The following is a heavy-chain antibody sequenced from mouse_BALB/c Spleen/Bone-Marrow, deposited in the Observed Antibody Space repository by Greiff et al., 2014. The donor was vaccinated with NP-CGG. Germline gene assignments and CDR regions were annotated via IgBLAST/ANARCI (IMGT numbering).Heavy chain of an antibody. Sequence: EVQLQQSGPELVKPGASVKMSCKASGYTFTSYVMHWVKPKPGQGLEWIGYINPYNDGTKYNEKFKGKATLTSDKSSSTAYMELSSLTSEDSAVYYCARKVWYYAMDYWGQGTSVTVSS. V-gene: IGHV1-14*01. CDR1: GYTFTSYV. CDR3: ARKVWYYAMDY. D-gene: IGHD2-10*02. J-gene: IGHJ4*01. CDR2: INPYNDGT.